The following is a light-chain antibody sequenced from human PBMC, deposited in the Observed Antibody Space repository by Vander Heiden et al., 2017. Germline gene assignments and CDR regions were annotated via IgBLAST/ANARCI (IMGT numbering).Light chain of an antibody. CDR2: AAS. CDR3: QQFDSNPPWT. J-gene: IGKJ1*01. Sequence: DIQMTQSPSSLSASVGDRVTITCRASQSISSYLNWYQQKPGKAPKLLIYAASSLQSGVPSRFSGSGSGTDFTLTISSLQPEDFAPYYCQQFDSNPPWTFGQGTKVEIK. V-gene: IGKV1-39*01. CDR1: QSISSY.